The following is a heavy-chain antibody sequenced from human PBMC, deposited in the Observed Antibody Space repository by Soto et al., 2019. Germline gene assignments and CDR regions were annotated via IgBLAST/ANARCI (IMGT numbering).Heavy chain of an antibody. CDR1: GFTFDDYA. CDR3: AKGPANYYYMDV. Sequence: GGSLRLSCAASGFTFDDYAMHWVRQAPGKGLEWVSSISWNSGSIGYADSVKGRFTISRDIAKNSLYLQMNSLRAEDTALYYCAKGPANYYYMDVWGKGTTVTVSS. CDR2: ISWNSGSI. V-gene: IGHV3-9*01. J-gene: IGHJ6*03.